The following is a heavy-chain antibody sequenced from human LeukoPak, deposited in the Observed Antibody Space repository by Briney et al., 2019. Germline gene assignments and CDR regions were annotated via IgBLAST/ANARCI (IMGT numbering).Heavy chain of an antibody. V-gene: IGHV3-30-3*01. Sequence: GGSLRLSCAASGFTLSNYAMHWVRQAPGKGLEWVAVISYDGTDKYYADSVQGRFTISRDNSKNTVYLQMNSLRAEDTALYYCARPIAPMATIPGCDFQHWGQGTLVIVSS. CDR2: ISYDGTDK. CDR3: ARPIAPMATIPGCDFQH. J-gene: IGHJ1*01. D-gene: IGHD5-24*01. CDR1: GFTLSNYA.